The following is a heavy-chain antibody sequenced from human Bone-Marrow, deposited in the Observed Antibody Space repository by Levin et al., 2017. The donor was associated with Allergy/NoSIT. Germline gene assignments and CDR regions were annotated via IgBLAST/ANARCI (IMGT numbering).Heavy chain of an antibody. CDR1: GFTFSSFA. CDR3: AKDHYYDSTGSGIWGFDN. V-gene: IGHV3-23*01. CDR2: ILGSGGNS. D-gene: IGHD3-22*01. J-gene: IGHJ5*02. Sequence: PSETLSLTCAASGFTFSSFAMSWVRQTPGKGLEWVSGILGSGGNSFYADSVKGRFSISRDNSKNTVYLQMNSLRAEDTAVYYCAKDHYYDSTGSGIWGFDNWGQGTLVTVPS.